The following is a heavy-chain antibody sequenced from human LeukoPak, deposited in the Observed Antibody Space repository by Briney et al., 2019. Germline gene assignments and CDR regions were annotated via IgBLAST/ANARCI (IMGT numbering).Heavy chain of an antibody. V-gene: IGHV3-23*01. J-gene: IGHJ4*02. Sequence: PGGSLRLSCAASGCTFSCYAMSWVRQAPGKGLEWVSAISGSGGSTYYADSVKGRFTISRDNSKNTLYLQMNSLRAEDTAVYYCAKDPYDYSRAFDYWGQGTLVTVSS. CDR3: AKDPYDYSRAFDY. CDR1: GCTFSCYA. D-gene: IGHD4-11*01. CDR2: ISGSGGST.